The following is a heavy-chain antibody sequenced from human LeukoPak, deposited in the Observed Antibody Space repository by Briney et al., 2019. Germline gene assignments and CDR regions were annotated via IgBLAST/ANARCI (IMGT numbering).Heavy chain of an antibody. CDR3: ATRNHYDSSGYYYYYFDY. CDR2: ISSSGCGGST. D-gene: IGHD3-22*01. J-gene: IGHJ4*02. V-gene: IGHV3-23*01. Sequence: GGSLRLSCGASGFXFSNYAMSWVRKAPGKGLEWVPSISSSGCGGSTYYADSVKGRFTISRDNSKNTLYLQMNSLRAEDTAVYYCATRNHYDSSGYYYYYFDYWGQGTLVTVSS. CDR1: GFXFSNYA.